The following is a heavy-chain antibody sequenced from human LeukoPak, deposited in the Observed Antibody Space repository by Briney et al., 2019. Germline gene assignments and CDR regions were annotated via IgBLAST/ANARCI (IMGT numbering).Heavy chain of an antibody. Sequence: GGSLRLSCAASGFTFSSYAMSWVRQAPGKGLEWVSAISGSGGSTYYADSVKGRFTISRDNSKNTLYLQMNSLRAEDTALYYCAKDLYRLGNYMDVWGKGTTVTISS. CDR2: ISGSGGST. CDR3: AKDLYRLGNYMDV. D-gene: IGHD3-16*02. J-gene: IGHJ6*03. V-gene: IGHV3-23*01. CDR1: GFTFSSYA.